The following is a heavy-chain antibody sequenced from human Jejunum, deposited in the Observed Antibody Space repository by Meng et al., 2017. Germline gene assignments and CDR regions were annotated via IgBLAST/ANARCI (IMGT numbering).Heavy chain of an antibody. CDR1: GGSVSRAGYQ. Sequence: QGQRRGLGPGLVRPSETLSLICTVSGGSVSRAGYQWGWIRQPPGKGLEWIGYASTNYNPSLKSRVTISLDTSRNQFSLSLSSVTAADTAVYYCARDHMGSLDYWGQGILVTVSS. CDR3: ARDHMGSLDY. CDR2: AST. D-gene: IGHD1-26*01. J-gene: IGHJ4*02. V-gene: IGHV4-61*08.